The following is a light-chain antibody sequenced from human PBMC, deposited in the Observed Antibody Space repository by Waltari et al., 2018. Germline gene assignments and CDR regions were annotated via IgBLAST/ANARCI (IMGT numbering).Light chain of an antibody. V-gene: IGLV4-69*01. J-gene: IGLJ3*02. Sequence: QLVLTQSPSASASLGASVKLTCTLSSGHSTTVIAWPQKRPERGPRYLMKVNSDGSHNKGDEIPDRFSGSSSGAEHYLTISSLQSEDEADYYCQTGGHGTWVFGGGTKLTVL. CDR2: VNSDGSH. CDR1: SGHSTTV. CDR3: QTGGHGTWV.